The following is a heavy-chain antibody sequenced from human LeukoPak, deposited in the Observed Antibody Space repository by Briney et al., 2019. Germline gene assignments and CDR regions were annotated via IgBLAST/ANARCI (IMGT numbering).Heavy chain of an antibody. J-gene: IGHJ6*02. Sequence: SETLSLTCTVSGGSISSGGYYWSWIRQHPGTGLEWIGYIYYSGSTYYNPSLKSRVTISVDTSKNQFSLKLSSVTAADTAVYYCARRTPPYYYYGMDVWGQGTTVTVSS. CDR3: ARRTPPYYYYGMDV. CDR1: GGSISSGGYY. CDR2: IYYSGST. V-gene: IGHV4-30-4*08.